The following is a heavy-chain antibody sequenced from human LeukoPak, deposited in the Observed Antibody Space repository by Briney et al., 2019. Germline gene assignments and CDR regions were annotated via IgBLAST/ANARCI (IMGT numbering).Heavy chain of an antibody. CDR2: IYYSGST. J-gene: IGHJ6*02. V-gene: IGHV4-31*03. Sequence: EPSQTLSLTCTVSGGSISSGGYYWSWIRQHPGKGLEWIGYIYYSGSTYYNPSLKSRVTISIDTSKNQFSLKLSSVTAADTAVYYCAGGISSWPYYYYYGMDVWGQGTTVTVSS. CDR3: AGGISSWPYYYYYGMDV. CDR1: GGSISSGGYY. D-gene: IGHD6-13*01.